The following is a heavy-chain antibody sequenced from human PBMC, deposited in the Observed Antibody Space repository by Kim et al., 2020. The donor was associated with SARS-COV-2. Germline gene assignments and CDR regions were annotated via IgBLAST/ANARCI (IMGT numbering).Heavy chain of an antibody. CDR1: GFTFSSYG. CDR2: ISYDGSNK. D-gene: IGHD4-17*01. V-gene: IGHV3-33*05. CDR3: ARDGGSTVTKAESFHH. Sequence: GGSLRLSCAASGFTFSSYGMHWVRQAPGKGLEWVAVISYDGSNKYYADSVKGRFTISRDNSKNTLYLQMNSLRAEDTAVYYCARDGGSTVTKAESFHHWG. J-gene: IGHJ1*01.